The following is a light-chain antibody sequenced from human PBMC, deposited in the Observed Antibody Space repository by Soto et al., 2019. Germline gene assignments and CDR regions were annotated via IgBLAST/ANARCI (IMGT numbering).Light chain of an antibody. CDR1: NIGSKS. CDR3: QVWDSSSEHVV. Sequence: SYELTQPPSVSVAPGKTASITCAGNNIGSKSVHWYQQKPGQAPVLVIYYDSDRPSGLPERFSGSNSGNTATLTISRVEAGDEADYYCQVWDSSSEHVVFGGGTKLTVL. V-gene: IGLV3-21*04. J-gene: IGLJ2*01. CDR2: YDS.